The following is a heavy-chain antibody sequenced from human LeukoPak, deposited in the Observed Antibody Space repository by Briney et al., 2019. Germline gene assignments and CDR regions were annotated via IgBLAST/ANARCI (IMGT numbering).Heavy chain of an antibody. CDR3: ARMGVVVAAGGF. D-gene: IGHD2-15*01. CDR2: INPNSGGT. Sequence: GASVKVSCKASGYTFTGYYMHWVRQAPGQGLEWMGGINPNSGGTNYAQKFQGRVTMTRETSISTAYMELSRLRSDDTAVYYCARMGVVVAAGGFWGQGTLVTVSS. CDR1: GYTFTGYY. V-gene: IGHV1-2*02. J-gene: IGHJ4*02.